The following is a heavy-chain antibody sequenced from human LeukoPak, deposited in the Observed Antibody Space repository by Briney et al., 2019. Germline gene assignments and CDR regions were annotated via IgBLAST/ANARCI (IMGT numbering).Heavy chain of an antibody. Sequence: PSVTLSLTCAVSGYSTNSVYYWGWIRQPPGKGLEWIRSNCHSGSTYYTPSLKSRVTISGDTSNNQSSLKLSSVTAADTAVYYCARSVDLWSRNWFDPWGQGTLVTVSS. J-gene: IGHJ5*02. V-gene: IGHV4-38-2*01. CDR3: ARSVDLWSRNWFDP. CDR1: GYSTNSVYY. CDR2: NCHSGST. D-gene: IGHD3-3*01.